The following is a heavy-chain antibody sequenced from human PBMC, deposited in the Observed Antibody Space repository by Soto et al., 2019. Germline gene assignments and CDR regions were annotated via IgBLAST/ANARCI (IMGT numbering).Heavy chain of an antibody. V-gene: IGHV3-11*01. CDR3: ARACSGGSCYFWPGNFDY. Sequence: PGGSLRLSCAASGFTFSDYYMSWIRQAPGKKQERVSYISSSGSTIYYAESEKGRFTITRDNAKNSLYLQMNSLSAEDTAVYYCARACSGGSCYFWPGNFDYWGQGTLVTVSS. CDR2: ISSSGSTI. D-gene: IGHD2-15*01. CDR1: GFTFSDYY. J-gene: IGHJ4*02.